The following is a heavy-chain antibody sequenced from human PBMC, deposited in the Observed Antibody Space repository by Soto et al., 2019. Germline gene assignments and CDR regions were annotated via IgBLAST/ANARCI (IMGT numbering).Heavy chain of an antibody. Sequence: GSRRRSCASSGFTFNNYALSWVRQAPGKGLEWVSAISGNGYTTHYADSVEGRFTISRDNSKNTQYLQMNSLRAEDTAVYFCAREQIVLNYWGQRTLVTVSS. CDR2: ISGNGYTT. D-gene: IGHD6-6*01. V-gene: IGHV3-23*01. CDR3: AREQIVLNY. CDR1: GFTFNNYA. J-gene: IGHJ4*02.